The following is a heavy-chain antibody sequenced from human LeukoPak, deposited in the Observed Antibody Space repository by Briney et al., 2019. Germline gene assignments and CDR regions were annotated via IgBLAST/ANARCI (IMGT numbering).Heavy chain of an antibody. V-gene: IGHV1-8*01. CDR1: GYTFTSYD. J-gene: IGHJ3*02. CDR3: AKRATILGDAFDI. Sequence: ASVKVSCKASGYTFTSYDINWVRQATGQGLEWMGWMNPNSGNTGYAQKFQGRVTMTRNTSISTAYMELSSLRSEDTAVYYCAKRATILGDAFDIWGRGTMVTVSS. D-gene: IGHD5-24*01. CDR2: MNPNSGNT.